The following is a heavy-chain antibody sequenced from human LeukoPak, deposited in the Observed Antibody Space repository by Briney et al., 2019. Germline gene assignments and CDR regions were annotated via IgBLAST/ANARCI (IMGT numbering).Heavy chain of an antibody. J-gene: IGHJ2*01. CDR1: GYSFTSYW. CDR2: IYPGDSDT. Sequence: GESLKISCKGSGYSFTSYWIGWVRQMPGKGLEWMGIIYPGDSDTTYSPSFQGQVTISADKSISTAYLQWSSLKASDTAMDYCARPYGSGRYYWYFDLWGRGTLVTVSS. D-gene: IGHD3-10*01. CDR3: ARPYGSGRYYWYFDL. V-gene: IGHV5-51*01.